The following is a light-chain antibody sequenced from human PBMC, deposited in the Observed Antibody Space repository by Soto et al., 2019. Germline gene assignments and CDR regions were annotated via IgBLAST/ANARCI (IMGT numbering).Light chain of an antibody. CDR3: QQYKNWPAIT. V-gene: IGKV3D-15*01. Sequence: EIVMTQSPATLSVSPGERATLSCRASRSVSSNLAWYQQKPGQAPRLLIYGPSTRATGIPARFSGSGSGTEFTLTIRSLQSEDFAIYYCQQYKNWPAITFGQGTRREIK. CDR1: RSVSSN. CDR2: GPS. J-gene: IGKJ5*01.